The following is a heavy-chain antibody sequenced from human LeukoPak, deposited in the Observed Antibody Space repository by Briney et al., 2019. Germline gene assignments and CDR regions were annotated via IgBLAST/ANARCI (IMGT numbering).Heavy chain of an antibody. D-gene: IGHD1-26*01. CDR3: ARDRSRWDLLPFDY. CDR1: GASFSSSTYY. V-gene: IGHV4-39*07. CDR2: IYYDGST. J-gene: IGHJ4*02. Sequence: ASETLSLTCTVSGASFSSSTYYWGWIRQSPGKGLEWIGNIYYDGSTYYNPSLKSRATISVDTSKNQFSLKLSSVTAADTAVYYCARDRSRWDLLPFDYWGQGALVTVSS.